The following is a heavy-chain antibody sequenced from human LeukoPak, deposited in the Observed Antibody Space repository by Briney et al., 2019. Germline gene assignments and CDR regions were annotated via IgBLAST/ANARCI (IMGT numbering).Heavy chain of an antibody. CDR2: IYYSGST. CDR3: ARLLWFGELGAFDY. Sequence: SGPTLVKPSETLSLTCTVSGGSISSYSWSWIRQPPGKGLEWIGYIYYSGSTNYNPSLKSRVTISVDTSKNQFSLKLSSVTAADTAVYYCARLLWFGELGAFDYWGQGTLVTVSS. V-gene: IGHV4-59*08. D-gene: IGHD3-10*01. CDR1: GGSISSYS. J-gene: IGHJ4*02.